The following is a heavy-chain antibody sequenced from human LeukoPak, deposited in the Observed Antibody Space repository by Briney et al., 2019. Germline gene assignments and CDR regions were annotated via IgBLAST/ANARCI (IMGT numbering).Heavy chain of an antibody. Sequence: SETLSLTCTVSGGSISSYDWSWIRQPAGKGLEWIGRINTSGSTNYNPSLKSRVTMSVDTSKNQFSLKLSSVTAADTAVYYCARERELYYDILTGYYNAGNWFDPWGQGTLVTVSS. CDR2: INTSGST. V-gene: IGHV4-4*07. CDR1: GGSISSYD. CDR3: ARERELYYDILTGYYNAGNWFDP. J-gene: IGHJ5*02. D-gene: IGHD3-9*01.